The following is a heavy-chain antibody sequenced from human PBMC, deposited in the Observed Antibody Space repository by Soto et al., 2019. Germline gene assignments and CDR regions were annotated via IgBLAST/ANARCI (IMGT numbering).Heavy chain of an antibody. CDR1: GYPISSSYD. D-gene: IGHD1-26*01. CDR2: IHHSGAT. CDR3: ASYSGSLYPPYYFDY. J-gene: IGHJ4*02. Sequence: ETLSLTCAVSGYPISSSYDWGWIRQPPGKGLEWIGTIHHSGATYYNPSLKSRVTISVDTSKNQFSLKTFVTAADTAVYYCASYSGSLYPPYYFDYWGQGTLVTVSS. V-gene: IGHV4-38-2*01.